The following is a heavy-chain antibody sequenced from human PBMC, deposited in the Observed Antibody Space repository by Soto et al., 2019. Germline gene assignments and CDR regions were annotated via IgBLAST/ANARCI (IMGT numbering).Heavy chain of an antibody. D-gene: IGHD3-10*01. CDR1: GYTFTSYG. CDR2: ISAYNGNT. J-gene: IGHJ6*04. Sequence: QVPLVQSGAEVKKPGASVKVSCKASGYTFTSYGISWVRQAPGQGLEWMGWISAYNGNTNYAQKLQGRVTMTTDTSTSTAYMELRSLRSDDTAVYYCAREEYYYGSWRVVYYGMDVWGEGTTVTVSS. V-gene: IGHV1-18*01. CDR3: AREEYYYGSWRVVYYGMDV.